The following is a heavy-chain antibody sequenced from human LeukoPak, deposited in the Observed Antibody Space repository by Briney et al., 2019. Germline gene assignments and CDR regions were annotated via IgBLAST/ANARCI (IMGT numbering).Heavy chain of an antibody. CDR3: ARNRVLGDTSGYYYGMDV. D-gene: IGHD3-10*01. CDR1: GGTFSSYA. CDR2: IIPIFGTA. Sequence: ASVKVSCKASGGTFSSYAISWVRQAPGQGLGWMGGIIPIFGTANYAQKFQGRVTFTADESTSTSYMGLSSLRSEHTAVYYCARNRVLGDTSGYYYGMDVWGKGTTVTVSS. J-gene: IGHJ6*04. V-gene: IGHV1-69*13.